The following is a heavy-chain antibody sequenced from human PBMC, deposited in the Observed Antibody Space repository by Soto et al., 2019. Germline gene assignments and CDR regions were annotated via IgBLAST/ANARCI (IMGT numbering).Heavy chain of an antibody. CDR2: IYYSGST. Sequence: PSETLSLTCTVSGGSISSGGYYWSWIRQHPGKGLEWIGYIYYSGSTYYNPSLKSRVTISVDTSKNQFSLKLSSVTAADTAVYYCARAGDGYNVFDFRGQGTLVTGSS. D-gene: IGHD5-12*01. CDR3: ARAGDGYNVFDF. J-gene: IGHJ4*02. V-gene: IGHV4-31*03. CDR1: GGSISSGGYY.